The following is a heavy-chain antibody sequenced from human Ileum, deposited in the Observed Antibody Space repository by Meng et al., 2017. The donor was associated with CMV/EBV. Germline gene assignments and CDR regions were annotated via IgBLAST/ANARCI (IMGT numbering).Heavy chain of an antibody. CDR1: GDSITSFY. CDR2: IYYNGRT. J-gene: IGHJ4*02. Sequence: QVQLQESGPGLVKPSETLSLTCTVSGDSITSFYWSWIRQPPGKGLEWIGSIYYNGRTYYKPSLKSRATLSIDTSNSQLSLKMTSVTAADTAVYYCARKGSGYNTYYFDYWGQGALVTVFS. V-gene: IGHV4-59*12. CDR3: ARKGSGYNTYYFDY. D-gene: IGHD3-3*01.